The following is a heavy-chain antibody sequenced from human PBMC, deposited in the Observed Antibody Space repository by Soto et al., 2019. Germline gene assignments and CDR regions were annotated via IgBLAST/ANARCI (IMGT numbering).Heavy chain of an antibody. D-gene: IGHD3-10*01. CDR1: GFTFSSYS. J-gene: IGHJ4*02. V-gene: IGHV3-48*02. CDR3: ARARMVRGVIHDFDN. CDR2: ISSSSSTI. Sequence: EVQLVESGGGLVQPGGSLRLSCAASGFTFSSYSMNWVRQAPGKGLEWVSYISSSSSTIYYADSVKGRFTISRDNAKNSLYLQMNSLRDEDTAVYYCARARMVRGVIHDFDNWGQGTLVTVSS.